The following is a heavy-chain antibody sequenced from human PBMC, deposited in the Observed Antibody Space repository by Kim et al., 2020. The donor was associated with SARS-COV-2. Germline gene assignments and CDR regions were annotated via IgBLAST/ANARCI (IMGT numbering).Heavy chain of an antibody. CDR3: ARDLYYYGSGSYYNAFDI. CDR2: IIPIFGTA. CDR1: GGTFSSYA. D-gene: IGHD3-10*01. Sequence: SVKVSCKASGGTFSSYAISWVRQAPGQGLEWMGGIIPIFGTANYAQKFQGRVTITADESTSTAYMELSSLRSEDTAVYYCARDLYYYGSGSYYNAFDIWGQGTMV. J-gene: IGHJ3*02. V-gene: IGHV1-69*13.